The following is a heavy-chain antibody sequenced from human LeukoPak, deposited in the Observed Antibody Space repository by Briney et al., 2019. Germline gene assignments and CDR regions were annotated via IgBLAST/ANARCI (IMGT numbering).Heavy chain of an antibody. D-gene: IGHD2-2*01. Sequence: GGSLRLSCAASGFTFSSYAMSWVRQAPGKGLEWVSAISGSGGSTYYADSVKGRFTISRDNSKNTLYLQMNSLRAEDTAVYYCAKAGGYCSSTSCPDLYYFDYWGQGTLVTVSS. V-gene: IGHV3-23*01. CDR1: GFTFSSYA. CDR3: AKAGGYCSSTSCPDLYYFDY. CDR2: ISGSGGST. J-gene: IGHJ4*02.